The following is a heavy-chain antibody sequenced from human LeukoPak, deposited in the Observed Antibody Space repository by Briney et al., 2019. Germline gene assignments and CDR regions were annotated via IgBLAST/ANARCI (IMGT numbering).Heavy chain of an antibody. V-gene: IGHV3-11*05. J-gene: IGHJ4*02. CDR2: ISSSSSYT. CDR1: GFTFSDYY. D-gene: IGHD3-9*01. Sequence: GGSLRLSCAASGFTFSDYYMSWIRQAPGKGLEWVSYISSSSSYTNYADSVKGRFTISRDNDKNSLYLQMNSLRAEDTAVYYCARGGDYDILTGYQGDFDYWGQGTLVTVSS. CDR3: ARGGDYDILTGYQGDFDY.